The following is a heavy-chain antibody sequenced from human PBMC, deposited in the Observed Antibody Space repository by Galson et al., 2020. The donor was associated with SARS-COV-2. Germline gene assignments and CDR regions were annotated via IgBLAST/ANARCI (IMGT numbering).Heavy chain of an antibody. CDR3: AREMVKLKPRGNYDTEIFYFCGMDV. CDR1: GYTFNKYG. CDR2: IGAYNGNT. Sequence: ALVKVSCKSSGYTFNKYGITWVRQAPGQGLEWMGWIGAYNGNTHYAQKFQDRVTLTTDTATNTAYMELRSLTSADTAIYYCAREMVKLKPRGNYDTEIFYFCGMDVWGQGTTVTVSS. V-gene: IGHV1-18*01. D-gene: IGHD3-16*01. J-gene: IGHJ6*02.